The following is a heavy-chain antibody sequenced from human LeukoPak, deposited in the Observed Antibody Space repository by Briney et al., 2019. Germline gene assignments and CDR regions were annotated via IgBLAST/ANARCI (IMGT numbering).Heavy chain of an antibody. CDR3: ARDLGSSWSLGYYDY. CDR2: ISDSGSST. Sequence: AGGSLRLSCAASGFTFSNSAMSRVRQAPGKGLEWVSSISDSGSSTYFADSVKARFSISRDNSKNTLYLQMNGLRAEDTAVYYCARDLGSSWSLGYYDYWGQGTLVTVSS. CDR1: GFTFSNSA. V-gene: IGHV3-23*01. D-gene: IGHD6-13*01. J-gene: IGHJ4*02.